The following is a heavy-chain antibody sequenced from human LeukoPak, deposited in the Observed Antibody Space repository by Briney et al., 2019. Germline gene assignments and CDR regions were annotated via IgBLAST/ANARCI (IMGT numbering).Heavy chain of an antibody. CDR1: GFTFSSYV. D-gene: IGHD3-22*01. Sequence: GGSLRLSCAGSGFTFSSYVMTWVRQAPGKGLEWVSAISGSGDSTYYADSVKGRFTISRGNSKNTLYLQMNSLRAEDTAVYYCAKATRSGYYSDFDYWGQGSLVTVSS. CDR2: ISGSGDST. CDR3: AKATRSGYYSDFDY. J-gene: IGHJ4*02. V-gene: IGHV3-23*01.